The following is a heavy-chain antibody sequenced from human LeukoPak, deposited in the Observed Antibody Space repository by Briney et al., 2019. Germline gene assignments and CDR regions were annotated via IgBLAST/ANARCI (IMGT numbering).Heavy chain of an antibody. CDR3: ARDNYDSGSGFDP. J-gene: IGHJ5*02. D-gene: IGHD3-10*01. CDR1: GGSISSYY. CDR2: IYYSGST. Sequence: PSETLSLTCTVSGGSISSYYWSWIRQPPGKGLERIGYIYYSGSTNYNPSLKSRVTISVDTSKNQFSLKLSSVTAADTAVYYCARDNYDSGSGFDPWGQGNLVTVSS. V-gene: IGHV4-59*01.